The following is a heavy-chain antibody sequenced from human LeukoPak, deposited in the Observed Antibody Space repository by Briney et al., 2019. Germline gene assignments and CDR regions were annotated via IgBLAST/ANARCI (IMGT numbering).Heavy chain of an antibody. CDR1: GGSISSGSYY. Sequence: SETLSLTCTVSGGSISSGSYYWSWIRQPAGKGLEWIGRIYTSGSTNYNPSLKSRVTISVDTSKNQFSLKLSSVTAADTAVYYCARRFVVRGVISDWGQGTLVTVSS. CDR2: IYTSGST. J-gene: IGHJ4*02. D-gene: IGHD3-10*01. CDR3: ARRFVVRGVISD. V-gene: IGHV4-61*02.